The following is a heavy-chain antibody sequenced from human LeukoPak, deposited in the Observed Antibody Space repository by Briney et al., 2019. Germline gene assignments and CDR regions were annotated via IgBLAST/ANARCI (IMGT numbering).Heavy chain of an antibody. CDR3: ATHITAVPY. J-gene: IGHJ4*02. Sequence: ASVKVSCKASGYIFRSYGISWVRQAPGQGLEWMGWISTHNANTKYAQKLQGRVTLTTDTSTSTAYMELRSLRSDDTAVYYCATHITAVPYWGQGTLVTVSS. CDR1: GYIFRSYG. V-gene: IGHV1-18*01. CDR2: ISTHNANT. D-gene: IGHD6-13*01.